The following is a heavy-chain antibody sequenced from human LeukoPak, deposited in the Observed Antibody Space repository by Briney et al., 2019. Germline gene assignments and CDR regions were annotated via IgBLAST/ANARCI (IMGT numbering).Heavy chain of an antibody. D-gene: IGHD3-10*01. Sequence: PSETLSLTCAAYGGSFSGYYWSWIRQPPGKGLEWIGEINHSGSTNYNPSLKSRVTISVDTSKNQFSLKLSSVTAADTAVYYCARRRLLWFWELPDFDYWGQGTLVTVSS. CDR1: GGSFSGYY. CDR2: INHSGST. V-gene: IGHV4-34*01. CDR3: ARRRLLWFWELPDFDY. J-gene: IGHJ4*02.